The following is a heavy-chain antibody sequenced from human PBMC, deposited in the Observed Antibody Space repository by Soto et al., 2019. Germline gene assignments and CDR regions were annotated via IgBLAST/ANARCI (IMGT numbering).Heavy chain of an antibody. CDR3: ARAVIGSPDYYYYGMDV. J-gene: IGHJ6*02. CDR2: IIPIFGTA. Sequence: GASVKVSCKASGGTFSSYAISWVRQAPGQGLEWMGGIIPIFGTANYAQKFQGRVTITAYESTSTAYMELSSLRSEDTAVYYCARAVIGSPDYYYYGMDVWGQGTTVTVSS. V-gene: IGHV1-69*13. D-gene: IGHD3-10*01. CDR1: GGTFSSYA.